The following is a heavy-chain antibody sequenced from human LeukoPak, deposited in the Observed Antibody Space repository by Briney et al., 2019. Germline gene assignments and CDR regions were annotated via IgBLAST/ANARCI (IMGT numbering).Heavy chain of an antibody. Sequence: GGSLRLSCAASGFTFSSYWMHWVRQDPGKGLVWVSRISSDGSGTNYADSVRGRFTISRDHAKNTLYLQMNSLRAEDTAVYYCTRSTGSGWNDAFDIWGQGTMVTVS. J-gene: IGHJ3*02. CDR2: ISSDGSGT. CDR3: TRSTGSGWNDAFDI. CDR1: GFTFSSYW. V-gene: IGHV3-74*01. D-gene: IGHD6-19*01.